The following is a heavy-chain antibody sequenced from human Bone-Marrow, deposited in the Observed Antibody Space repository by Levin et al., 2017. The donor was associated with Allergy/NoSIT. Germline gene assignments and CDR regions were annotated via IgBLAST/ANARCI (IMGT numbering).Heavy chain of an antibody. D-gene: IGHD3-10*01. CDR1: GGSISSSSYY. Sequence: RASETLSLTCTVSGGSISSSSYYWGWIRQPPGTGLEWIGSIYYSGSTYYNPSLKSRVTISVDTSKNQFSLKLSSVTAADTAVYYCASDNWPLGLDVWGQGTTVTVSS. V-gene: IGHV4-39*07. CDR2: IYYSGST. J-gene: IGHJ6*02. CDR3: ASDNWPLGLDV.